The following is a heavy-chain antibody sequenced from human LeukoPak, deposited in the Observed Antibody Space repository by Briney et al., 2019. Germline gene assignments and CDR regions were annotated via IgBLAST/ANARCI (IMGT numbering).Heavy chain of an antibody. V-gene: IGHV4-34*01. D-gene: IGHD3-10*01. CDR3: ARPRYGSGSLDS. CDR1: GESFSGHY. J-gene: IGHJ4*02. Sequence: SETLSLTCAVYGESFSGHYWTWIRQPPGKGLEWIGEINHSGSTTSNPSLNNRVTISVDTSKNQFSLKLTSVTAADTALYYCARPRYGSGSLDSWGQGTLVTVSS. CDR2: INHSGST.